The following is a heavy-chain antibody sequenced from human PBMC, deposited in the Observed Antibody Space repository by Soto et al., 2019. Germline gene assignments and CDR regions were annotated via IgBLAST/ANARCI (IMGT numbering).Heavy chain of an antibody. J-gene: IGHJ4*02. CDR2: IVVGSGNK. D-gene: IGHD2-15*01. V-gene: IGHV1-58*01. Sequence: SVKDSCKASGFTFTSSAVQWVRQARGQRLEWIGWIVVGSGNKNYAQKFQERVTITRDMSTSTAYMELSSLRSEDTAVYYCAAVEGYCSGGSCIDYWGQGTLVTVSS. CDR1: GFTFTSSA. CDR3: AAVEGYCSGGSCIDY.